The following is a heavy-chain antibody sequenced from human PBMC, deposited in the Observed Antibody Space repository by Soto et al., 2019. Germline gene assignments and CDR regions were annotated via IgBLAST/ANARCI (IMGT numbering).Heavy chain of an antibody. J-gene: IGHJ4*02. D-gene: IGHD3-10*01. CDR2: VSPDKGNS. Sequence: GPAKVSCKTASYTLYRYGITWVRPAPGRRLEGMGGVSPDKGNSNKGQGVRGRVTMATDTAKNTAYMELRSLPSAVPAVYYYATTRGAICPHDDCGQGTLVTLSS. V-gene: IGHV1-18*04. CDR1: SYTLYRYG. CDR3: ATTRGAICPHDD.